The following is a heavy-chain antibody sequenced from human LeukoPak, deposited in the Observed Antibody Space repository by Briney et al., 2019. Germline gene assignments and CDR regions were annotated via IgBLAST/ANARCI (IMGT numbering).Heavy chain of an antibody. CDR3: VKNNGWFHLAQ. Sequence: GGSLRLSCAASKFTFSSYWMDWVRQAPGKGLEWVGHIKTDGSETYYLDSLRGRFSISRDNTNNALYLQMNSLRVEDTAVYYCVKNNGWFHLAQWGQGTLVTVSS. CDR1: KFTFSSYW. D-gene: IGHD6-19*01. J-gene: IGHJ4*02. V-gene: IGHV3-7*03. CDR2: IKTDGSET.